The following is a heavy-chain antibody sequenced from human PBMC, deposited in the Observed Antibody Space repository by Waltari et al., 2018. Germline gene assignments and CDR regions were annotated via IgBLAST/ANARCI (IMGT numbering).Heavy chain of an antibody. Sequence: QVQLQESGPGLVKPSQTLSLTCTVSGGSISSGDYYWSWIRQPPGKGLEWIGYIYYSVSTYYNPYLKSRVTISVDPSKNQFSLKLSSVTAADTAVYYCARDGAAAGGYFDYWGQGTLVTVSS. V-gene: IGHV4-30-4*08. CDR2: IYYSVST. J-gene: IGHJ4*02. CDR1: GGSISSGDYY. CDR3: ARDGAAAGGYFDY. D-gene: IGHD6-13*01.